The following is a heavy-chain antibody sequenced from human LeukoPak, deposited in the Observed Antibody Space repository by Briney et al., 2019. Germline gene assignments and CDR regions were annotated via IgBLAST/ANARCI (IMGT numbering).Heavy chain of an antibody. CDR1: GFTVSSSY. CDR3: ATHGERCFNY. V-gene: IGHV3-30-3*01. J-gene: IGHJ4*02. D-gene: IGHD3-10*01. Sequence: SGGSLRLSCAASGFTVSSSYMTWVRQAPGKGLEWVAVISYDGSNKYYADSVKGRFTISRDNSKNTLYLQMNSLRAEDTAVYYCATHGERCFNYWGQGTLVTVSS. CDR2: ISYDGSNK.